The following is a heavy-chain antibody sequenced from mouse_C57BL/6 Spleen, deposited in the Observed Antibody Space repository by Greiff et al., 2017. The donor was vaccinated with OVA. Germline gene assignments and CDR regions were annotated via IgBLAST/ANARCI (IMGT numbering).Heavy chain of an antibody. CDR3: ASNAFAY. D-gene: IGHD4-1*01. J-gene: IGHJ3*01. Sequence: EVQLVESGGGLVKPGGSLKLSCAASGFTFSSYAMSWVRQTPEKRLEWVATISDGGSYTYYPDNVKGRFTISRDNAKNNLYLQMSHLKSEDTAMYYCASNAFAYWGQGTLVTVSA. CDR1: GFTFSSYA. CDR2: ISDGGSYT. V-gene: IGHV5-4*01.